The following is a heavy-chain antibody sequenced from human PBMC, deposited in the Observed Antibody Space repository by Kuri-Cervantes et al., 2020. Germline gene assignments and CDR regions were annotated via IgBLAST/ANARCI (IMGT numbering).Heavy chain of an antibody. V-gene: IGHV4-59*01. Sequence: SATLSLTCTVSGGSISSYYWSWIRQPPGKGLEWIGYIYYSGSTNYNPSLKSRVTISVDTSKNQFSLKLSSVTAADTAVYYCARISSSWYLYYGMDVWGQGTTVTVSS. CDR1: GGSISSYY. CDR2: IYYSGST. CDR3: ARISSSWYLYYGMDV. D-gene: IGHD6-13*01. J-gene: IGHJ6*02.